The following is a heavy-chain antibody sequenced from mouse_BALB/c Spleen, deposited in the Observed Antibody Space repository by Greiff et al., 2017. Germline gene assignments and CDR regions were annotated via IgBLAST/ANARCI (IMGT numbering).Heavy chain of an antibody. V-gene: IGHV14-1*02. D-gene: IGHD2-4*01. Sequence: VQLKQSGAELVRPGALVKLSCKASGFNIKDYYMHWVKQRPEQGLEWIGWIDPENGNTIYDPKFQGKASITADTSSNTAYLQLSSLTSEDTAVYYCAFTMITTGDFDYRGQGTTLTVSS. J-gene: IGHJ2*01. CDR1: GFNIKDYY. CDR2: IDPENGNT. CDR3: AFTMITTGDFDY.